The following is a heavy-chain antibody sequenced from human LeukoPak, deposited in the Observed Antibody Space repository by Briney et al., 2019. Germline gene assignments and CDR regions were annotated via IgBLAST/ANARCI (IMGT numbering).Heavy chain of an antibody. CDR1: GFTFDDYG. CDR3: ARVLGYCSSTSCYYYYYMDV. Sequence: PGGSLRPSCAASGFTFDDYGMSWVRQAPGKGLEWVSGINWNGGSTGYADSVKGRFTISRDNAKNSLYLQMDSLRAEDTALYYCARVLGYCSSTSCYYYYYMDVWGKGTTVTVSS. V-gene: IGHV3-20*04. D-gene: IGHD2-2*01. CDR2: INWNGGST. J-gene: IGHJ6*03.